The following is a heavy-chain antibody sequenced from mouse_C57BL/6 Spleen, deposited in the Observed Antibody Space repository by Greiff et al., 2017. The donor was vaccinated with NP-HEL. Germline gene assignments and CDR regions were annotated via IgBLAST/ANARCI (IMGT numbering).Heavy chain of an antibody. Sequence: QVQLKESGAELVRPGASVTLSCKASGYTFTDYEMHWVKQTPVHGLEWIGAIDPETGGTAYNQKFKGKAILTADKSSSTAYMELRSLTSEDSAVYYCTRANYYDYWGQGTSVTVSS. V-gene: IGHV1-15*01. CDR3: TRANYYDY. CDR2: IDPETGGT. D-gene: IGHD1-1*01. J-gene: IGHJ4*01. CDR1: GYTFTDYE.